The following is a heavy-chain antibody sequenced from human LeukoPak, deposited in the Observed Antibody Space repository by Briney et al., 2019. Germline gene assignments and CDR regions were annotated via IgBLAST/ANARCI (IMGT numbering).Heavy chain of an antibody. CDR1: GFTFCNAW. CDR3: TTEDHIFRRSSGYSVGAFDI. V-gene: IGHV3-15*01. CDR2: IKSKTDGGTT. Sequence: PGGSLRLSCAASGFTFCNAWMSWVRQAPGKGLEWVGRIKSKTDGGTTDYAAPVKGRFTISRDDSKNTLYLQMNSLKTEDTAVYYCTTEDHIFRRSSGYSVGAFDIWGQGTMVTVSS. D-gene: IGHD3-22*01. J-gene: IGHJ3*02.